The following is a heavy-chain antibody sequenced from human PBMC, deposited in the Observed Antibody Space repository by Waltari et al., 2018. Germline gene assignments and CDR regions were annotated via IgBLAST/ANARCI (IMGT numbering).Heavy chain of an antibody. CDR2: IDPSDSYT. D-gene: IGHD6-19*01. Sequence: EVQLVQSGAEVKKPGESLRISCTGSGYSFTSYWISWVRQMPGKGLEWVGMIDPSDSYTNYSPSFQRHVTISADKSISTAYLQWSSLKASDTAMYYCASSPVAGTPLGMDVWGQGTTVTVSS. J-gene: IGHJ6*02. CDR3: ASSPVAGTPLGMDV. CDR1: GYSFTSYW. V-gene: IGHV5-10-1*03.